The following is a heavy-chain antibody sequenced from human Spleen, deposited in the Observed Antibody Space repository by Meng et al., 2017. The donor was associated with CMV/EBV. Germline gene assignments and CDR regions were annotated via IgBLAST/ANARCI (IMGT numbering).Heavy chain of an antibody. CDR2: ITSSSTYI. D-gene: IGHD2-2*01. V-gene: IGHV3-21*01. CDR3: ERDGGYCSSTTTCYLPRDYHYAMDV. J-gene: IGHJ6*02. Sequence: GGSLRLSCAASGFTSSSYRLSWVRQAPGKGLEWVSSITSSSTYIYYADSVTGRFTNSRDDAENSLYLQMNSLRAEDTAADYCERDGGYCSSTTTCYLPRDYHYAMDVWGQGTTVTVSS. CDR1: GFTSSSYR.